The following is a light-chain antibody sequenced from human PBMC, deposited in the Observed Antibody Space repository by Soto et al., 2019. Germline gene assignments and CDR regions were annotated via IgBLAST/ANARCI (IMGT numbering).Light chain of an antibody. CDR3: QHFGGTTFT. V-gene: IGKV3-20*01. Sequence: TQSPSSVPASVGDRVTITCQASEDINTNLAWYQQKPGQAPRLLIYDASSRATGVPDRFSGSGSGTDFTLTIRRLEPEDFAVYYCQHFGGTTFTFGQGTRLEIK. CDR2: DAS. CDR1: EDINTN. J-gene: IGKJ5*01.